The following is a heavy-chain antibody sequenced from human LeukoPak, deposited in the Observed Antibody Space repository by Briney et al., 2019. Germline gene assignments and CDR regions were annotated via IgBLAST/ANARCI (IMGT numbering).Heavy chain of an antibody. V-gene: IGHV3-30*18. J-gene: IGHJ6*02. CDR2: ISYDGSNK. Sequence: PTGRSLRLSCAASGFTFSSYGMHWVRQAPGKGLEWVAVISYDGSNKYYADSVKGRFTISRDNSKNTLYLQMNSLRAEDTAVYYCAKDYYGSGSYYNEPPYYYYGMDVWGQGTTVTVSS. CDR3: AKDYYGSGSYYNEPPYYYYGMDV. CDR1: GFTFSSYG. D-gene: IGHD3-10*01.